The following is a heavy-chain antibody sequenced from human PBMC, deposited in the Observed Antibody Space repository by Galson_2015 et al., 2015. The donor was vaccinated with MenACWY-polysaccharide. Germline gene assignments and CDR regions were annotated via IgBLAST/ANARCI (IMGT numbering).Heavy chain of an antibody. D-gene: IGHD5-24*01. CDR3: ARNGTEDRGWLQLVYTSYYGLDV. J-gene: IGHJ6*02. V-gene: IGHV3-30-3*01. Sequence: SLRLSCAASGFTSSNFEMHWVRQAPGKGLEGVADISSDGSNKYYADSVKGRFTISRDNSKDTLYLQMNSLRLEDSAVYYCARNGTEDRGWLQLVYTSYYGLDVWGQGTTVTVSS. CDR2: ISSDGSNK. CDR1: GFTSSNFE.